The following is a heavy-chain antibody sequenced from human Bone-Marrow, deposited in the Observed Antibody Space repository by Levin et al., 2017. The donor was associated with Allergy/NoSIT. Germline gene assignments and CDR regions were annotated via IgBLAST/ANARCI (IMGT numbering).Heavy chain of an antibody. CDR1: GFTFSNYE. V-gene: IGHV3-48*03. J-gene: IGHJ3*02. Sequence: GGSLRLSCVASGFTFSNYEMNWVRQAPGKGLEWLSYIRSSGSDIYYADSVKGRFTISRDNAKNSLYLQMNSLRAEDTAVYYCARGGYCVGGTCYLVNAFEIWGQGTKVTVSS. CDR3: ARGGYCVGGTCYLVNAFEI. D-gene: IGHD2-15*01. CDR2: IRSSGSDI.